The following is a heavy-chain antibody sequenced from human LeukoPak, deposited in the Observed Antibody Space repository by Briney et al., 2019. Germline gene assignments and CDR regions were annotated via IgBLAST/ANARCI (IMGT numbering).Heavy chain of an antibody. CDR1: GYTFTSYG. D-gene: IGHD4-17*01. V-gene: IGHV1-18*01. Sequence: ASVTVSCTASGYTFTSYGISWVRQAPGQGLEWMGWISAYNGNTNYAQKLQGRVTMTTDTSTSTAYMELRSLRSDDTAVYYCARPMDYGDSGSFDYWGQGTLVTVSS. CDR3: ARPMDYGDSGSFDY. J-gene: IGHJ4*02. CDR2: ISAYNGNT.